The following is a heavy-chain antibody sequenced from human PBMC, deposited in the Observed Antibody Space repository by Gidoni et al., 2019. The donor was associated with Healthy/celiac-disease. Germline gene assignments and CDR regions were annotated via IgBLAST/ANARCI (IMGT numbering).Heavy chain of an antibody. CDR2: ISAYNGNT. D-gene: IGHD5-12*01. V-gene: IGHV1-18*01. J-gene: IGHJ6*02. Sequence: QVQLVQSGAEVKKPGASVKVSCKASGSTFTSYGISWVRQAPGQGLEWMGWISAYNGNTNYAQKLQGRVTMTTDTSTITAYMELRSLRSDDTAVYYCARQTSGYDYAIYYYYYGMDVWGQGTTVTVSS. CDR3: ARQTSGYDYAIYYYYYGMDV. CDR1: GSTFTSYG.